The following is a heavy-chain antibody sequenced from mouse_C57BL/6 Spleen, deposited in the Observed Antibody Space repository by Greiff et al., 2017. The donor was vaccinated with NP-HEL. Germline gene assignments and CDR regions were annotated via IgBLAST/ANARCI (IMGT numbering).Heavy chain of an antibody. J-gene: IGHJ4*01. D-gene: IGHD1-1*02. V-gene: IGHV1-66*01. CDR2: IYPGSGNT. Sequence: VQLQQSGPELVKPGASVKISCKASGYSFTSYYIHWVKQRPGQGLEWIGWIYPGSGNTKYNEKFKGRATLTADTSSSTAYMQLSSLTSEDSAVYYCARERGSYDAMDYWGQGTSVTVSS. CDR1: GYSFTSYY. CDR3: ARERGSYDAMDY.